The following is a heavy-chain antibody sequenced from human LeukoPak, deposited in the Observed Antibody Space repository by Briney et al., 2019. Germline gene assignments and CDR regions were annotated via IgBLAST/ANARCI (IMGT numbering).Heavy chain of an antibody. CDR1: GFTFSSYS. V-gene: IGHV3-21*04. D-gene: IGHD6-13*01. J-gene: IGHJ4*02. Sequence: GGSLRLSCAASGFTFSSYSMTWVRQAPGKGLEWVSSISSSSSYIYYADSVKGRFTISRDNSKITLYLQMSSLRAEDTAIYYCAKGPDSGYSSRFCDCWGQGTLVTVSS. CDR2: ISSSSSYI. CDR3: AKGPDSGYSSRFCDC.